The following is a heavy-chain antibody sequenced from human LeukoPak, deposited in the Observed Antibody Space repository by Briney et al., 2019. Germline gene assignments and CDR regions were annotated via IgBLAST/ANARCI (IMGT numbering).Heavy chain of an antibody. CDR2: IKEDGSDI. Sequence: PGGSLRLSCAASGFTFTTYSMTWVRQAPGRGLEWVARIKEDGSDIHYVDSVKGRFTISRDNAKNSLYLQMNSLRAEDTAVYYCARDSGGDLWGRGTLVTVSS. CDR1: GFTFTTYS. J-gene: IGHJ2*01. D-gene: IGHD1-14*01. CDR3: ARDSGGDL. V-gene: IGHV3-7*01.